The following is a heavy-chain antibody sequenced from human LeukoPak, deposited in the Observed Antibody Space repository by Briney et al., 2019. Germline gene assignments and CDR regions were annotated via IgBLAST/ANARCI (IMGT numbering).Heavy chain of an antibody. CDR3: ARDQLMRFYDSSGSFDY. CDR1: GFTFSNYA. Sequence: GGSLRLSCEVTGFTFSNYAMHWVRQAPGKGLEWVAFTWYDGSNTFYADSVKGRFTISRDNSKNSLYLQMNSLRAEDTAVYYCARDQLMRFYDSSGSFDYWGQGTLVTVSS. J-gene: IGHJ4*02. CDR2: TWYDGSNT. D-gene: IGHD3-22*01. V-gene: IGHV3-33*08.